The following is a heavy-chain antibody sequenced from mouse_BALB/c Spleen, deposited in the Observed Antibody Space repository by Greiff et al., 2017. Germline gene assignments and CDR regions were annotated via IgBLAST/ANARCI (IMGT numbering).Heavy chain of an antibody. CDR3: ARVTYYDYADY. CDR2: INPSSGYT. D-gene: IGHD2-4*01. Sequence: QVQLKESGAELARPGASVKMSCKASGYTFTSYTMHWVKQRPGQGLEWIGYINPSSGYTNYNQKFKDKATLTADKSSSTAYMQLSSLTSEDSAVYYCARVTYYDYADYWGQGTTLTVSS. V-gene: IGHV1-4*01. J-gene: IGHJ2*01. CDR1: GYTFTSYT.